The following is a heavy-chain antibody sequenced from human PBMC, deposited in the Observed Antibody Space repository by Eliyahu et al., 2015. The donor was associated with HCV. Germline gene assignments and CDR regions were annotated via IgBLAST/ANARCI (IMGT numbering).Heavy chain of an antibody. Sequence: QVQLQESGPGLVKPSETLSPTCTVSGGSISSYYWSWIRQPPGKGLEWIGYIYYSGSTNYNPSLKSRVTISVDTSKNQFSLKLSSVTAADTAVYYCARSEGDREFDYWGQGTLVTVSS. V-gene: IGHV4-59*01. CDR2: IYYSGST. D-gene: IGHD1-14*01. J-gene: IGHJ4*02. CDR1: GGSISSYY. CDR3: ARSEGDREFDY.